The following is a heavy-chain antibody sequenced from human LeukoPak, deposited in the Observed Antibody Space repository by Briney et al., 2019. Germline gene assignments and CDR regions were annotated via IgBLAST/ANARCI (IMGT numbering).Heavy chain of an antibody. Sequence: GGSLRLSCAASGFTFSDAWMSWVRQAPGKGLEWVGRIKSKTDGGTTDYAAPVKGRFTISRDDSKNTLYLQMNSLNTEETAVYYCARVNFNQQLVNYWGQGTLVTVSS. V-gene: IGHV3-15*01. CDR1: GFTFSDAW. CDR3: ARVNFNQQLVNY. CDR2: IKSKTDGGTT. D-gene: IGHD6-13*01. J-gene: IGHJ4*02.